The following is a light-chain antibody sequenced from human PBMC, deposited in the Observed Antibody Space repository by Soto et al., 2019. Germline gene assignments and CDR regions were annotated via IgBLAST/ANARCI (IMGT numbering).Light chain of an antibody. V-gene: IGKV1-6*01. Sequence: AIQMTQSPSSLSASIGDRVTITCRASQGIRNDLGWYQQKPGKAPKLLIYRISILESGVPSRFSGSGSGTDFTLTITSLQPEDFATYYCLQDSNYPYTFGQGTKVEIK. CDR2: RIS. J-gene: IGKJ2*01. CDR1: QGIRND. CDR3: LQDSNYPYT.